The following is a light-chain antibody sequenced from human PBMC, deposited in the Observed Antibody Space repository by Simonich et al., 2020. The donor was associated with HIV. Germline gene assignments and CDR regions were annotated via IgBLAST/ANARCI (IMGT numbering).Light chain of an antibody. J-gene: IGKJ4*01. CDR2: EVS. V-gene: IGKV2-29*02. CDR3: MQGIHLPLT. Sequence: DIVMTQSPLSLSVTPGQPASISCKSSQSLPHSDVKTYWHWYLQKPGQSPQLLIYEVSGRFSGVPDRFSGSGSGTDFTLKISRVEAEDVGVYYCMQGIHLPLTFGGGTKVEIK. CDR1: QSLPHSDVKTY.